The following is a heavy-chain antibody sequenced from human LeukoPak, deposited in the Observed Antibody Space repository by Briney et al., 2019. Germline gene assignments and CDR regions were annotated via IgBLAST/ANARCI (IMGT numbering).Heavy chain of an antibody. J-gene: IGHJ4*02. V-gene: IGHV3-74*01. Sequence: WGSLRLSCAASGFTFSSYWMHWVRQAPGKGLVWVSRINSDGSSTSYADSVKGRFTISRDNAKNTLYLQMNSLRAEDTAVYYCARVKQWPVSFDYWDQGTVVTVSS. D-gene: IGHD6-19*01. CDR2: INSDGSST. CDR1: GFTFSSYW. CDR3: ARVKQWPVSFDY.